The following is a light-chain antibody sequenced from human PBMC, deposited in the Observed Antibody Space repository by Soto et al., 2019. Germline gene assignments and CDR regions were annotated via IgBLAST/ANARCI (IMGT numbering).Light chain of an antibody. CDR3: QQFTNWPRT. CDR2: GAS. CDR1: QSVNNN. J-gene: IGKJ1*01. V-gene: IGKV3-15*01. Sequence: EIVMTQSPATLSVSPGERATLSCRASQSVNNNLAWYQQKPGQAPRLLIYGASTRATGIPARFSGSGSGTEFTPTISSLQSEDFAVYYCQQFTNWPRTFGQGTKVDIK.